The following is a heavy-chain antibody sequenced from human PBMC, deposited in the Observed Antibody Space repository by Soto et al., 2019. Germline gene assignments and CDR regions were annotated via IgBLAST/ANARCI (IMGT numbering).Heavy chain of an antibody. J-gene: IGHJ4*02. V-gene: IGHV3-23*01. CDR2: ISGSGDST. D-gene: IGHD2-15*01. CDR1: GFTFSSYA. Sequence: EVQLLESGGGLVQPGGSLSLSCAASGFTFSSYAMSCVRHAPGKGLLWVSGISGSGDSTYYADSVTGRFTISGDNSKQTTYLTVNALRAEDRALDYCATLVVGAALFSGQFSRADYCGQGALVVVSS. CDR3: ATLVVGAALFSGQFSRADY.